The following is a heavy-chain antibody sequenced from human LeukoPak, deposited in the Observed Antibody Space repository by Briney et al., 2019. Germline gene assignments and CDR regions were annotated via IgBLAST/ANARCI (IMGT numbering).Heavy chain of an antibody. J-gene: IGHJ4*02. V-gene: IGHV3-9*01. D-gene: IGHD6-19*01. Sequence: PGGSLRLSCAASGFTFDDYAMHWVRQAPGKGLEWVSGISWNSGSIGYADSVKGRFTSSRDNAKNSLYLQMNSLRAEDTALYYCAILSSGTYWGQGTLVTVSS. CDR2: ISWNSGSI. CDR1: GFTFDDYA. CDR3: AILSSGTY.